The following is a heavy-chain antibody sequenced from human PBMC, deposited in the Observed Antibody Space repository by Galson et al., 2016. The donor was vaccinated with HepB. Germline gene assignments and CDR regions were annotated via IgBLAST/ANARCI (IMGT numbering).Heavy chain of an antibody. V-gene: IGHV3-23*01. CDR1: GFTFRTYA. D-gene: IGHD6-19*01. CDR2: ISRSGDKT. Sequence: SLRLSCAATGFTFRTYAMGWVRQAPGKGLQWVAGISRSGDKTSYAVSVKGRFTIRRDNSNNTSYLDMDNLRAEDTAIYFCARDSGWYGNYFNIWGRGVLSPSP. CDR3: ARDSGWYGNYFNI. J-gene: IGHJ4*02.